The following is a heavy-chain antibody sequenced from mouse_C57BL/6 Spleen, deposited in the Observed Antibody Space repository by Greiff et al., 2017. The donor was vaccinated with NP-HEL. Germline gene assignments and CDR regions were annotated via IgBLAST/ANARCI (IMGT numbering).Heavy chain of an antibody. D-gene: IGHD4-1*01. Sequence: VKLQQPGAELVRPGSSVQLSCKASGYTFTSYWMDWVKQRPGQGLEWIGNIYPSDSETHYNPKFKDKATLTVDKSSSTAYMQLSSLPSEDSAVYYCARGKRGQTGFDYWGQGTTLTVSS. CDR3: ARGKRGQTGFDY. V-gene: IGHV1-61*01. CDR1: GYTFTSYW. J-gene: IGHJ2*01. CDR2: IYPSDSET.